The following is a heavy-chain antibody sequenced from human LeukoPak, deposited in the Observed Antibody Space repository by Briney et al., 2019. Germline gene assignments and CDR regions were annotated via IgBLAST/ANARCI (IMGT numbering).Heavy chain of an antibody. CDR1: GVSVTNYY. CDR3: ARLVGSTGAFDI. V-gene: IGHV4-4*07. D-gene: IGHD1-26*01. Sequence: SETLSLTCSVSGVSVTNYYWSWVRQPAGKRLEWIGRNYPTGDTIYNPSLKSRVTISVDTSENQFSLKLSSVTAADTAVYYCARLVGSTGAFDIWGQGTMVTVSS. J-gene: IGHJ3*02. CDR2: NYPTGDT.